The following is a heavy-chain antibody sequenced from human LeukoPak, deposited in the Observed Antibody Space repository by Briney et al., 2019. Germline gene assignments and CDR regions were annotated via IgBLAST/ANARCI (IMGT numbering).Heavy chain of an antibody. V-gene: IGHV1-69*04. CDR1: GGTFSSYA. D-gene: IGHD4-23*01. CDR3: ARGPTVVNDAFDI. CDR2: IIPILGIA. J-gene: IGHJ3*02. Sequence: SVKVSCKASGGTFSSYAISWVRQAPGQGLEWMGRIIPILGIANYAQKFQGRVTITADKSTSTAYMELSSLRSEDTAVYYCARGPTVVNDAFDIWGQGTMVTVSS.